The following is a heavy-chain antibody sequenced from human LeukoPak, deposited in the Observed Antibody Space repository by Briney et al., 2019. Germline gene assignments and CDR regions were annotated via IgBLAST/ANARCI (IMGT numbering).Heavy chain of an antibody. CDR1: GFTFGNYG. J-gene: IGHJ6*02. Sequence: PGGSLRLSCAVSGFTFGNYGMHWVRQAPGKGLEWVPLISYDGSSEYYAGSVKGRFTISRDNSKITVYLQMNSLKAEDTAVYYCAKELYNYGDYGAEGLDVGGQGTTVTVS. CDR2: ISYDGSSE. D-gene: IGHD4-17*01. V-gene: IGHV3-30*18. CDR3: AKELYNYGDYGAEGLDV.